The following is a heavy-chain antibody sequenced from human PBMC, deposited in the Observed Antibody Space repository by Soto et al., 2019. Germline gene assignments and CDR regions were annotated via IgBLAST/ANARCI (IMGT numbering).Heavy chain of an antibody. J-gene: IGHJ6*02. CDR2: IYPGDSDT. CDR3: ARTAAAGKYYYGMDV. V-gene: IGHV5-51*01. Sequence: GESLKIYCKGSGYSFTSYWIGWVRQMPGKGLELMGIIYPGDSDTRYSPSFQGQVTISADKSISTAYLQWSSLKASDTAMYYCARTAAAGKYYYGMDVWGQGTTVTVS. CDR1: GYSFTSYW. D-gene: IGHD6-13*01.